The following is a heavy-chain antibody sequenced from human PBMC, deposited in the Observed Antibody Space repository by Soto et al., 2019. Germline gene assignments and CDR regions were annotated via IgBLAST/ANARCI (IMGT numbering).Heavy chain of an antibody. D-gene: IGHD6-13*01. Sequence: SETLSLTCAVYGGSFSGYYWSWIRQPPGKGLEWIGEINHSGSTNYNPSLKSRVTISVDTSKNQFSLKLSSVTAADTAVYYCARSATSSSWYGRELYYFDYWGHGTLVTSPQ. CDR3: ARSATSSSWYGRELYYFDY. CDR2: INHSGST. V-gene: IGHV4-34*01. J-gene: IGHJ4*01. CDR1: GGSFSGYY.